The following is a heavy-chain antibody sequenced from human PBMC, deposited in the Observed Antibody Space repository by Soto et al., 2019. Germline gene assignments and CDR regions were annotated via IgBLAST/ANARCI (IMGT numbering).Heavy chain of an antibody. D-gene: IGHD3-10*01. V-gene: IGHV6-1*01. Sequence: PSQTLSLTCAISGDSVSSNSAAWNWIRQSPSRGLEWLGRTYYRSKRYNDYAVSVKSRITINPDTSKNQFSLQLNSVTPEDTAVYYCARVNYYGSGSSRVRFDPWGQGTLVTVSS. CDR3: ARVNYYGSGSSRVRFDP. J-gene: IGHJ5*02. CDR1: GDSVSSNSAA. CDR2: TYYRSKRYN.